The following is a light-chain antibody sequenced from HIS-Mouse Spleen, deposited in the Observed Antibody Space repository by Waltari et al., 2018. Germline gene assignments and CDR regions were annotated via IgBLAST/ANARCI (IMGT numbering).Light chain of an antibody. V-gene: IGLV1-40*01. Sequence: QSVLTQPPSVSGAPGQRVTISCTGSSSNIGAGYDVHWYQQLPGTAPKRLIHGNSNRPSGFPYRVSVAKSGTSASLAITGLQAEEEADYYCQSYDSSLSGSKWVFGGGTKLTVL. CDR1: SSNIGAGYD. CDR3: QSYDSSLSGSKWV. CDR2: GNS. J-gene: IGLJ3*02.